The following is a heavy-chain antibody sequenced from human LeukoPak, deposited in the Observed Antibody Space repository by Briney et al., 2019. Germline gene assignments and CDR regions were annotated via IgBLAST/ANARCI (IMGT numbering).Heavy chain of an antibody. D-gene: IGHD2-15*01. J-gene: IGHJ6*04. V-gene: IGHV4-59*08. Sequence: PSETLSLTCTVSGGSISSYSWSWIRQPPGKGLDWIGYVFHSGSTNYSPSLKSRVTMSADTSKNQFSLKLSSVTAADTAVYYCARRYCSGGYCCADVWGKGTTVTVSS. CDR2: VFHSGST. CDR1: GGSISSYS. CDR3: ARRYCSGGYCCADV.